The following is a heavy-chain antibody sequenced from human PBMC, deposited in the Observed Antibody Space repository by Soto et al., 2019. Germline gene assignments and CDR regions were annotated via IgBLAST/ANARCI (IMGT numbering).Heavy chain of an antibody. CDR1: GDSVSSPYY. J-gene: IGHJ4*02. D-gene: IGHD6-19*01. CDR2: VFHTGTT. V-gene: IGHV4-4*02. CDR3: ARSAGWYAVHS. Sequence: QVQLQESGPGLVKPSGTLSLTCAVSGDSVSSPYYWCGVRQPPGKGLEWIGEVFHTGTTSYNPSLGRRVTISIDKYNNLFPLDLRSVTDADTAVYYCARSAGWYAVHSWGPGTLVIVSS.